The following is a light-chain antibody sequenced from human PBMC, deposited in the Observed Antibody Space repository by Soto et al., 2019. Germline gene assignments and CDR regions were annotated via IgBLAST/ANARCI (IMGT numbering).Light chain of an antibody. CDR3: QNYNTVPIT. J-gene: IGKJ5*01. CDR1: QVISNY. CDR2: AAS. Sequence: DIQMTQSPSSLSASVGDRVTFTCRASQVISNYVAWYQQKPGKVPKLLIYAASTLHSGVPSRFRGSGSGTDFTLTINSLQPEDVATYYCQNYNTVPITFGQGARLEMK. V-gene: IGKV1-27*01.